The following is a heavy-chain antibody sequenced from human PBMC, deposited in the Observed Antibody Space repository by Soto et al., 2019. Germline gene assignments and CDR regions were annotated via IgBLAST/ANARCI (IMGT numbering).Heavy chain of an antibody. V-gene: IGHV1-69*02. J-gene: IGHJ6*03. CDR1: GGSLSSYP. Sequence: QVQLLQSGSEVKKPGSSVKVSCRASGGSLSSYPVTWVRQAPGQGLEWMGRIIPIVGLTNYAQKFQGRVTITSEKATSTAYMELSSLRSDDTAVYYCARPTGGHDAGGNYMDVWGKGTTVIVSS. D-gene: IGHD2-8*02. CDR3: ARPTGGHDAGGNYMDV. CDR2: IIPIVGLT.